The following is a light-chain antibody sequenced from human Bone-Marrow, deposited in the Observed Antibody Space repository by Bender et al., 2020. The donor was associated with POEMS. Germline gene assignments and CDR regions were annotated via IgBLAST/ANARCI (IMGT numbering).Light chain of an antibody. V-gene: IGLV6-57*02. CDR2: ENY. CDR3: QSYDSSGHSV. J-gene: IGLJ3*02. CDR1: SGSIGSNY. Sequence: LTQPPSVSGAPGQRVTISCTGSSGSIGSNYVQWFQQRPGSAPTTVIYENYQRPSGVPGRFSGSIDSSSNSASLTISGLKTEDEADYYCQSYDSSGHSVFGGGTRLTVL.